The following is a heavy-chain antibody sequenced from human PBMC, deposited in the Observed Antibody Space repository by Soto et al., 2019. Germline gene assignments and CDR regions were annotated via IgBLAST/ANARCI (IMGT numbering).Heavy chain of an antibody. CDR3: ARDLGLLDVDTAVYYYYGMDV. CDR2: ISYDGSNK. CDR1: GFTFSSYA. J-gene: IGHJ6*02. Sequence: GGSLRLSCAASGFTFSSYAMHWVRQAPGKGLEWVAVISYDGSNKYYADSVKGRFTISRDNSKNTLYLQMNSLRAEDTAVYYCARDLGLLDVDTAVYYYYGMDVWGQGTTVTVSS. D-gene: IGHD5-18*01. V-gene: IGHV3-30-3*01.